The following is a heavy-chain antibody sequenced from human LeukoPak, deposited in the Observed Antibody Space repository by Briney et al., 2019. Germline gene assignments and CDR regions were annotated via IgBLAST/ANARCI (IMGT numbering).Heavy chain of an antibody. Sequence: ASVKVSCKASGYTFTSYAMHWVRQAPGQRLEWMGWINAGNGNTKYSQKFQGRVTITRDTSASTAYMELSSLRSEDTAEYYCARDWLGDYGDHRGNWFDPWGQGTLVTVSS. D-gene: IGHD4-17*01. CDR2: INAGNGNT. J-gene: IGHJ5*02. V-gene: IGHV1-3*01. CDR3: ARDWLGDYGDHRGNWFDP. CDR1: GYTFTSYA.